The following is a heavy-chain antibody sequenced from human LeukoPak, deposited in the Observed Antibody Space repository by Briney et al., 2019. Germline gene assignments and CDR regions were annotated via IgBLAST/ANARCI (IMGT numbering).Heavy chain of an antibody. CDR1: GFTFSTNW. CDR3: AGGSGWLIDY. V-gene: IGHV3-7*03. D-gene: IGHD6-19*01. J-gene: IGHJ4*02. Sequence: GGSLRLSCAASGFTFSTNWMSWVRQAPGKGLEWVANIEGDGSEKNYMDSVKGRFTISRDNAKKSLHLQMNSLRAEDTGVYYCAGGSGWLIDYWGQGTLVTVSS. CDR2: IEGDGSEK.